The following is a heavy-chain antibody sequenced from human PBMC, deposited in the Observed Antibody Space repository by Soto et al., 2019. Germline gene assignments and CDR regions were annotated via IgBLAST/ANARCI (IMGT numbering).Heavy chain of an antibody. D-gene: IGHD2-15*01. CDR2: IVVASGQT. J-gene: IGHJ6*02. V-gene: IGHV1-58*02. CDR1: GSGFISSG. CDR3: SADRPDIGVGWWV. Sequence: ASVKVSCKASGSGFISSGIQWVRQAHGQRLEWIGWIVVASGQTNYAQNFRGSVAITRDTSTATAYIELTGLTSEDTAVYFCSADRPDIGVGWWVWGQGTTVTVSS.